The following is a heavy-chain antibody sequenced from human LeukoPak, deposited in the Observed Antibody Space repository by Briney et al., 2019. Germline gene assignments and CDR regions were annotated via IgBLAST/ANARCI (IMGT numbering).Heavy chain of an antibody. D-gene: IGHD1-7*01. Sequence: ASVKVSCKASGYTFTGYYMHWVRQAPGQGLEWMGRINPNSGGTNYAQKFQGRVTMTRGTSISTAYMELSRLRSDDTAVYYCARDNWNYSSDYYGMDVWGQGTTVTVSS. CDR2: INPNSGGT. J-gene: IGHJ6*02. V-gene: IGHV1-2*06. CDR3: ARDNWNYSSDYYGMDV. CDR1: GYTFTGYY.